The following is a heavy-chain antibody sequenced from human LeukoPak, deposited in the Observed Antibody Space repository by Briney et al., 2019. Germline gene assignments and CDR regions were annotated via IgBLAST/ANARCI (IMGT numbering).Heavy chain of an antibody. CDR1: GDSISNTYYY. CDR3: ARSPYCSSTGCYPWFDP. D-gene: IGHD2-2*01. J-gene: IGHJ5*02. CDR2: IYYSGNT. V-gene: IGHV4-39*07. Sequence: SKTLSLTCTVSGDSISNTYYYWGWIRQPPGTGLEWIGSIYYSGNTYYNPSLKSQVTVSVDTSKNQFSLQLTSVTAADTAVYYCARSPYCSSTGCYPWFDPWGQGTLVTVSS.